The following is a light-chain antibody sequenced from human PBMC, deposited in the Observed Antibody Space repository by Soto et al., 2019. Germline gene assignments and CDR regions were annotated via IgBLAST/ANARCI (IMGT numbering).Light chain of an antibody. V-gene: IGKV3-15*01. CDR2: GAS. Sequence: EIVMTQSPATLSVSPGERATLSCRASQSVSSNLAWYQQKPGQAPRLLIYGASTRATGIPARFSGSGSGTEVTLTISSLQSEGFADYYCQQYNNWLTFGGGTKVEIK. CDR3: QQYNNWLT. J-gene: IGKJ4*01. CDR1: QSVSSN.